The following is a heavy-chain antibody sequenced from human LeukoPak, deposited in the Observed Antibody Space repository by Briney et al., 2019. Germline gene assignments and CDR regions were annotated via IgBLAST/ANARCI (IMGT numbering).Heavy chain of an antibody. CDR2: VRYDGTNK. V-gene: IGHV3-30*02. D-gene: IGHD1-26*01. CDR3: ARDHRWELQWYYYYYMDV. Sequence: PGGSLRLSCAASGFTFSDYGMHWVRQAPGKGLEWVTFVRYDGTNKYYADSVKGRFTISRDNAKNSLYLQMNSLRAEDTAVYYCARDHRWELQWYYYYYMDVWGKGTTVTVSS. CDR1: GFTFSDYG. J-gene: IGHJ6*03.